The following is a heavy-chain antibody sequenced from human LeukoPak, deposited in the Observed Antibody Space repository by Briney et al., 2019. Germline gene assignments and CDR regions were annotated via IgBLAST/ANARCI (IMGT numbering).Heavy chain of an antibody. CDR2: MNPNSGNT. CDR1: GYTFTSYD. D-gene: IGHD2-2*02. Sequence: ASVKVSCKASGYTFTSYDINWVRQATGQGLEWMGWMNPNSGNTGYAQKFQGRVTMTRDTSTSTAYMELSSLRSEDTAVYYCAREVHCSSTSCHTSNGDWFDPWGQGTLVTVSS. CDR3: AREVHCSSTSCHTSNGDWFDP. J-gene: IGHJ5*02. V-gene: IGHV1-8*01.